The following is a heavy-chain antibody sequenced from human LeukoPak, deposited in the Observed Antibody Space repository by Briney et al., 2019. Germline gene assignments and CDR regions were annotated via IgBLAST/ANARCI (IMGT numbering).Heavy chain of an antibody. V-gene: IGHV3-23*01. CDR3: AKGVDFSGVSPFDY. CDR1: GFTFSSYG. Sequence: GGSLRLSCSASGFTFSSYGMHWVRQAPGKGLEWVSAISGSGGSTYYADSVKGRFTISRDNSKNTLYLQMNSLRAEDTAVYYCAKGVDFSGVSPFDYWGQGTLVTVSS. CDR2: ISGSGGST. D-gene: IGHD3-10*01. J-gene: IGHJ4*02.